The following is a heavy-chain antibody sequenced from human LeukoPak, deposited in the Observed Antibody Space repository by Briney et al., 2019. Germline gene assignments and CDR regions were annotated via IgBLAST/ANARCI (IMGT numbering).Heavy chain of an antibody. D-gene: IGHD2/OR15-2a*01. J-gene: IGHJ4*02. CDR1: GFTFSSYW. Sequence: GGSLRLSCAASGFTFSSYWMSWVRQAPGKGLELVANIKQDGSEKYYVDSVKGRFTISRDNAKNSLYLQMNSLRAEDTAVYYCARARISGVRYYFDYWGQGTLVTVSS. V-gene: IGHV3-7*01. CDR3: ARARISGVRYYFDY. CDR2: IKQDGSEK.